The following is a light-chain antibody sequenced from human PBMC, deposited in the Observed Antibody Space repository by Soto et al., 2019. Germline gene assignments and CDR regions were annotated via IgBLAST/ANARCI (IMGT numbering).Light chain of an antibody. Sequence: EIVLTQSPGTLSLSPGERATLSCKASQSVNSNLAWYQQRPCQAPRLLIYEASNRATGIAARSSGSGSGRECTLSISDRGPEDSAVNYCHLRPSWPPLTFVGGDKVE. J-gene: IGKJ4*01. CDR3: HLRPSWPPLT. CDR1: QSVNSN. CDR2: EAS. V-gene: IGKV3-11*02.